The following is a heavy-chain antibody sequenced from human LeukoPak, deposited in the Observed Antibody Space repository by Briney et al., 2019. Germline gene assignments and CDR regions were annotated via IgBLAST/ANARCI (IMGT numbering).Heavy chain of an antibody. CDR3: ARHAYSNPRFDY. Sequence: SETLSLTCSVSGPSIRSGDYYWSWIRQHPGQGLEWIGYIHYSGSTYYNPSLRSRIIISVDTSRNQFSLELSSVTAADTAVYYCARHAYSNPRFDYWGQGTLVTVSS. CDR2: IHYSGST. D-gene: IGHD4-11*01. CDR1: GPSIRSGDYY. J-gene: IGHJ4*02. V-gene: IGHV4-31*03.